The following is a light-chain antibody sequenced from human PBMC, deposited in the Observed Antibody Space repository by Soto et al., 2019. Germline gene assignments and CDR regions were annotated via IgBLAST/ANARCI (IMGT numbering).Light chain of an antibody. V-gene: IGLV1-40*01. Sequence: VLTQPPSVSGAPGQRVTISCTGSSSNIGAGYDVHWYQQLPGTAPKLLIHGNNNRPSGVPDRFSGSKSGTSASLAFAGLQAEDEADYYCESYDSSLSAYVFGTGTKVTVL. CDR2: GNN. J-gene: IGLJ1*01. CDR3: ESYDSSLSAYV. CDR1: SSNIGAGYD.